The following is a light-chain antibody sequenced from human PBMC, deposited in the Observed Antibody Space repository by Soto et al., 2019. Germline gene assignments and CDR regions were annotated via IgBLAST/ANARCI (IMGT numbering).Light chain of an antibody. V-gene: IGKV3-15*01. Sequence: EIVMTQSPATLSVSPGERATLSCRASQSVGSNLAWYQQKPGQAPRLLIYAASTRATGIPARFSGSGSGTDFTLTISRLEPEDFAVYYCQQYNNWPFTFGPGTKVDIK. CDR1: QSVGSN. CDR3: QQYNNWPFT. J-gene: IGKJ3*01. CDR2: AAS.